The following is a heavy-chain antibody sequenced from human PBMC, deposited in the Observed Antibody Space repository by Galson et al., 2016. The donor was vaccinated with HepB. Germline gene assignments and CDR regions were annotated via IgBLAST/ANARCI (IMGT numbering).Heavy chain of an antibody. CDR3: ARIFYHGVDV. J-gene: IGHJ6*04. Sequence: SLRLSCAASGYPFSRNYMKWVRQVPGKGLDWVASISTSGAYTSYADSAQGRFTISRDNAKNSLYLQMNSLRVEDTAMYYCARIFYHGVDVWGTVTTVTVSS. V-gene: IGHV3-21*01. CDR2: ISTSGAYT. CDR1: GYPFSRNY. D-gene: IGHD2/OR15-2a*01.